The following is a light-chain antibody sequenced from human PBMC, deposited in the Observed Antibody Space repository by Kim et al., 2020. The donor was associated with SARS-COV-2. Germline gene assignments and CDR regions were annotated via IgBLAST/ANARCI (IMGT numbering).Light chain of an antibody. CDR2: GAS. CDR3: QQSYSSPPT. J-gene: IGKJ1*01. V-gene: IGKV1-39*01. CDR1: QSISRH. Sequence: ASIGDRVTITCRASQSISRHFNWYQKRPGEAPKLLIYGASNLQSGVPSRFSGSGSGTDFTLTISSLHPEDFATYYCQQSYSSPPTFGQGTKVDIK.